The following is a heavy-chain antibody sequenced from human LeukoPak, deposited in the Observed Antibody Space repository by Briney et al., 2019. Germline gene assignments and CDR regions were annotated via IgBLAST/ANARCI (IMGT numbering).Heavy chain of an antibody. CDR1: GFPFEDYA. CDR2: ISGDGGST. CDR3: AKVRGWYDY. D-gene: IGHD6-19*01. Sequence: GGSLRLSCAASGFPFEDYARHRGRQAHGKGLEWVSLISGDGGSTYYADSVKGRFTISRDNSKNSLYLQMNSLRTEDTALYHCAKVRGWYDYWGEGTRVTVPS. J-gene: IGHJ4*02. V-gene: IGHV3-43*02.